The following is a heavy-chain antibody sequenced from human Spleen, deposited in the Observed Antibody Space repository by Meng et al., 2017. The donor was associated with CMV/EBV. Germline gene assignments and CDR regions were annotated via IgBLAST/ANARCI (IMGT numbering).Heavy chain of an antibody. J-gene: IGHJ6*02. V-gene: IGHV3-48*03. Sequence: GGSLRLSCAASGFTFSSYAMHWVRQAPGKGLEWVSDIKSSGNTIYYADSVKGRFTISRDNAENSLYLQMNYLRVEDTAVYYCARSLYSNFFYDMDVWGQGTTVTVSS. CDR1: GFTFSSYA. CDR2: IKSSGNTI. D-gene: IGHD4-11*01. CDR3: ARSLYSNFFYDMDV.